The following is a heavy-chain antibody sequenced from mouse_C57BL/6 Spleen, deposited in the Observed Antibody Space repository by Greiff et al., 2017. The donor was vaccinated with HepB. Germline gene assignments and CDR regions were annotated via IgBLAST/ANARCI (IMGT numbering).Heavy chain of an antibody. CDR2: INPSNGGT. CDR3: SRWGDDYGSSQYYFDY. D-gene: IGHD1-1*01. V-gene: IGHV1-53*01. Sequence: QVQLQQPGTELVKPGASVKLSCKASGYTFTSYWMHWVKQRPGQGLEWIGNINPSNGGTNYNEKFKSKATLTVDKSSSTAYMQLSSLTSEDSAVYYGSRWGDDYGSSQYYFDYWGQGTTLTVSS. CDR1: GYTFTSYW. J-gene: IGHJ2*01.